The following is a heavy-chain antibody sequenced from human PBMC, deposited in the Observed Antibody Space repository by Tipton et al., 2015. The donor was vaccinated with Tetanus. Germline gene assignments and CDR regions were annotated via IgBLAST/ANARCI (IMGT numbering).Heavy chain of an antibody. CDR2: VYSSGST. Sequence: TLSLTCTVSGGSINPYYWSWIRQPPGKGLEWIGNVYSSGSTYYNPSLKGRVTISVDTSTTQFSLRLNSVTAADTAIYYCARDHRLSASYAGWFDPWGQGTRVTVSS. J-gene: IGHJ5*02. D-gene: IGHD1-26*01. V-gene: IGHV4-59*01. CDR3: ARDHRLSASYAGWFDP. CDR1: GGSINPYY.